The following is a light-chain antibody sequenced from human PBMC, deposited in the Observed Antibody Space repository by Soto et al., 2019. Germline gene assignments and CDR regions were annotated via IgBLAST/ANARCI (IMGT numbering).Light chain of an antibody. Sequence: QSALTQPASVSGSPGQPITISCTGTSSDVGGYRYVSWYQQHPGKAPKLMIYEVSNRPSGVSNRFSGSKSGNTASLTISGLQAEDEADYYCSSYSSSSTLYVCGTGTKLTVL. CDR1: SSDVGGYRY. V-gene: IGLV2-14*01. CDR2: EVS. J-gene: IGLJ1*01. CDR3: SSYSSSSTLYV.